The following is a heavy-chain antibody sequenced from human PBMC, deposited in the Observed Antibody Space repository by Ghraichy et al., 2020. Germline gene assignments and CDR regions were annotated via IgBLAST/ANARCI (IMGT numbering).Heavy chain of an antibody. Sequence: GGSLRLSCAASGFIVSGNYMTWVRQAPGKGLEWVSFIYGDGSTYYADSVKGRFTISRDNSKNTLYLHMNSLRAEDTAVYYCATLMGGSGWTFDHWGQGTLVTVSS. CDR2: IYGDGST. CDR3: ATLMGGSGWTFDH. CDR1: GFIVSGNY. V-gene: IGHV3-66*01. D-gene: IGHD6-19*01. J-gene: IGHJ4*02.